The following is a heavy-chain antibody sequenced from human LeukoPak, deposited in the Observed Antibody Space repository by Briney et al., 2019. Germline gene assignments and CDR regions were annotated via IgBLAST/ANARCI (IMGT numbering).Heavy chain of an antibody. V-gene: IGHV3-23*01. CDR3: AKLWFGEFTYFDL. CDR2: ISGSGGST. Sequence: RSGGSLRLSCAASGFTFSSYAMSWVRQAPGKGLEWVSAISGSGGSTYYADSVKGRFTISRDNSKNTLYLQMNSLRAEDTAVYYCAKLWFGEFTYFDLWGRGTLVTVSS. J-gene: IGHJ2*01. CDR1: GFTFSSYA. D-gene: IGHD3-10*01.